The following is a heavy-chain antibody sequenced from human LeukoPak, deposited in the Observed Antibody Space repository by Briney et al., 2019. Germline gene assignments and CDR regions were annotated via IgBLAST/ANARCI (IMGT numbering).Heavy chain of an antibody. CDR3: ARADYYDSSGYRQNWYFDL. CDR2: IYYSGST. Sequence: SETLSLTCTVSGGSISSGGYYWSWIRQHPGKGLEWIGYIYYSGSTYYNPSLKSRFTISVDTSKNQFSLKLSSVTAADTAVYYCARADYYDSSGYRQNWYFDLWGRGTLVTVSS. CDR1: GGSISSGGYY. J-gene: IGHJ2*01. D-gene: IGHD3-22*01. V-gene: IGHV4-31*03.